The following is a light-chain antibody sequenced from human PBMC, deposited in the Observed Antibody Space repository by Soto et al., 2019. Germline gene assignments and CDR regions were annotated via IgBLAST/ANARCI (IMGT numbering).Light chain of an antibody. V-gene: IGKV3-15*01. CDR2: DAS. Sequence: EIVMTQSPATLSASXGEGATLSCKAGQNVYNNLAWYQQRPGQPPRLLIYDASTRATGISARFSGSGYGTEFALTISSLQSEDFASYLCTHYRNSLFTYGGVTNVAIK. CDR3: THYRNSLFT. J-gene: IGKJ3*01. CDR1: QNVYNN.